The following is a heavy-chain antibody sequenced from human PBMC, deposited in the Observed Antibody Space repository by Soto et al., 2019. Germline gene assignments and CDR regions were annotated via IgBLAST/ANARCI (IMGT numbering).Heavy chain of an antibody. J-gene: IGHJ3*02. D-gene: IGHD5-18*01. Sequence: PSETLSLTCAVYGGSFSGYYWTWIRQPPGTGLEWIGEINHSGSTNYNPSLKSRVTISVDTSKNQFSLKLTSVTAADTAVYYCARPGYSYGLFAFDIWGQGTMVTVSS. CDR3: ARPGYSYGLFAFDI. CDR1: GGSFSGYY. CDR2: INHSGST. V-gene: IGHV4-34*01.